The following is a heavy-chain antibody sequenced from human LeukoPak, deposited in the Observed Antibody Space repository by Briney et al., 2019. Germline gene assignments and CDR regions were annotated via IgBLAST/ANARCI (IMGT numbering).Heavy chain of an antibody. Sequence: PGGSLRLSCAASGFTFSSYEMNWVRQAPGKGLEWVANIKQDGSEKYYVDSVKGRFTISRDNAKNSLYLQMNSLRAEDTAVYYCARRGYGDYGRYWYFDLWGRGTLVTVSS. J-gene: IGHJ2*01. CDR1: GFTFSSYE. CDR2: IKQDGSEK. CDR3: ARRGYGDYGRYWYFDL. V-gene: IGHV3-7*01. D-gene: IGHD4-17*01.